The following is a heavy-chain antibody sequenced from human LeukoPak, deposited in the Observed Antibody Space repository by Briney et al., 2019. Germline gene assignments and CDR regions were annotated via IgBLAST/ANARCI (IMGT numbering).Heavy chain of an antibody. CDR1: GFTFSGSA. J-gene: IGHJ4*02. D-gene: IGHD3-22*01. V-gene: IGHV3-73*01. CDR3: TRRSGDDSRGYYDY. CDR2: IRSKVNNYAT. Sequence: PGGSLRLSCAASGFTFSGSAMHWVRQASGKGLEWVGRIRSKVNNYATAYAASVKGRFNISRDESKNTAYLQMNSLKTEDTAVYYCTRRSGDDSRGYYDYWGQGTLVTVSS.